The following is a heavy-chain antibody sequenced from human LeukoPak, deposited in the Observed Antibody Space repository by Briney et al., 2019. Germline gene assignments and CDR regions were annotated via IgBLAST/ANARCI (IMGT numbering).Heavy chain of an antibody. V-gene: IGHV4-59*01. Sequence: PSETLSLTCTVSDGSISSYYWSLIRQPPGKGLEWIGYIYYSGSTNYNPSLKSRVTMSVDTSKTQFSLKLSSVTAADTAVYYCARAPSGWDAFDIWGQGTMVTVSS. CDR1: DGSISSYY. D-gene: IGHD6-19*01. CDR3: ARAPSGWDAFDI. J-gene: IGHJ3*02. CDR2: IYYSGST.